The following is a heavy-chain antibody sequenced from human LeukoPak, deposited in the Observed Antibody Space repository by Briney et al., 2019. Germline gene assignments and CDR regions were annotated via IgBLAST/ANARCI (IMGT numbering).Heavy chain of an antibody. Sequence: ASVKVSCKASGYTFTGYYMHWVRQAPGQGLEWMGWINPDSGGTNNAQKFQGRVTMTRDTSISTAYMELSRLRSDDTAVYYCARTFYDTLDSDAFDFWGQGTTVIVSS. D-gene: IGHD2/OR15-2a*01. J-gene: IGHJ3*01. V-gene: IGHV1-2*02. CDR1: GYTFTGYY. CDR3: ARTFYDTLDSDAFDF. CDR2: INPDSGGT.